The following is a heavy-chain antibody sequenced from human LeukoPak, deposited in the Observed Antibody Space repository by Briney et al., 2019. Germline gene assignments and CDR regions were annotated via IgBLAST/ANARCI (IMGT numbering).Heavy chain of an antibody. CDR1: GGTFSSYA. D-gene: IGHD4-17*01. CDR3: ARDFTDYGDYVGGVFDY. CDR2: IIPIFGTA. V-gene: IGHV1-69*06. Sequence: GASVKVSCKASGGTFSSYAISWVRQAPGQGLEWMGGIIPIFGTANYAQKFQGRVTITADKSTSTAYMELSSLRSEDTAVYYCARDFTDYGDYVGGVFDYWGQGTLVTVSS. J-gene: IGHJ4*02.